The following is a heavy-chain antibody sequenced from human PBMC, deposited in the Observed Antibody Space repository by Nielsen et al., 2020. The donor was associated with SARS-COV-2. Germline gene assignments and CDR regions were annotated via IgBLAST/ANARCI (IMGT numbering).Heavy chain of an antibody. V-gene: IGHV4-59*01. CDR2: IYYSGST. CDR3: ARALSSSTNYYYYYMDV. D-gene: IGHD2-2*01. Sequence: SDTLSLTCTVSGCSISSYYWSWIRQPPGKGLEWIGYIYYSGSTNYNPSLKSRVTISVDTSKNQFSLKLSSVTAADTAVYYCARALSSSTNYYYYYMDVWGKGTTVTVSS. J-gene: IGHJ6*03. CDR1: GCSISSYY.